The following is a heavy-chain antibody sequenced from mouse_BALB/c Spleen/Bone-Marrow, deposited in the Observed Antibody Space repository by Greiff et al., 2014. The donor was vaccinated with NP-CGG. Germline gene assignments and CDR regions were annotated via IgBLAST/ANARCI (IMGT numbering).Heavy chain of an antibody. J-gene: IGHJ2*01. CDR2: IWSGGST. D-gene: IGHD2-1*01. Sequence: VKLMESGPGLVQPSQSLSITCTVSGFSLTGYGVHWVRQSPGKGLEWLGVIWSGGSTDYNAAFISRLSISKDDSKSQVFFKMNSLQANDTAIYYCARNGNYYFDYWGQGTTLTVSS. CDR3: ARNGNYYFDY. V-gene: IGHV2-2*02. CDR1: GFSLTGYG.